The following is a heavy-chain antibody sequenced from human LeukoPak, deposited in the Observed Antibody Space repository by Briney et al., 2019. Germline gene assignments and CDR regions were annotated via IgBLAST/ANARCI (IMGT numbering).Heavy chain of an antibody. CDR2: ISYDGSNK. D-gene: IGHD6-13*01. V-gene: IGHV3-30*18. CDR3: AKDEGIAAAGTGRYFDY. Sequence: SGGSLRLSCAASGFTFSSYGMHWVRKAPGKGLEWVAVISYDGSNKYYADSVKGRFTISRDNSKNTLYLQMNSLRAEDTAVYYCAKDEGIAAAGTGRYFDYWGQGTLVTVSS. CDR1: GFTFSSYG. J-gene: IGHJ4*02.